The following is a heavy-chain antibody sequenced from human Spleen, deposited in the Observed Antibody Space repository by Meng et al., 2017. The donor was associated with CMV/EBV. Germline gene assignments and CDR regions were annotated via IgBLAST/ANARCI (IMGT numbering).Heavy chain of an antibody. CDR2: ISAYNGNT. D-gene: IGHD3-3*01. CDR3: ARDRPSYDFWSGYDYYYYGMDV. CDR1: GYTFTDYY. Sequence: ASVKVSCKTSGYTFTDYYIHWVRQAPGQGLEWMGWISAYNGNTNYAQKLQGRVTMTTDTSTSTAYMELSSLRSEDTAVYYCARDRPSYDFWSGYDYYYYGMDVWGQGTTVTVSS. V-gene: IGHV1-18*04. J-gene: IGHJ6*02.